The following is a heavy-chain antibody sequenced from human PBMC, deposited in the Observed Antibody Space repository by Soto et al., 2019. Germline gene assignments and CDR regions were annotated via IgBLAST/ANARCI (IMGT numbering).Heavy chain of an antibody. CDR1: SGSISSSNW. J-gene: IGHJ5*02. V-gene: IGHV4-4*02. D-gene: IGHD3-10*01. CDR3: ARKEIVVRRVTWFDP. Sequence: QVQLQESGPGLVKPSGTLSLTCAVSSGSISSSNWWSWVREPPGKGLEGIGEIYHSGSTNYNPSIKGADTISVDTYKNQFSPKLSAVTAVGQAVYYWARKEIVVRRVTWFDPWGQGTLVTVSS. CDR2: IYHSGST.